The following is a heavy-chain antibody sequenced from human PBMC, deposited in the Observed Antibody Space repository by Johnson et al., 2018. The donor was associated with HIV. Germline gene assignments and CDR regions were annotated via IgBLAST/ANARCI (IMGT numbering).Heavy chain of an antibody. D-gene: IGHD3-9*01. J-gene: IGHJ3*02. CDR1: GFTFGDYA. CDR2: IRSKPYGGTT. V-gene: IGHV3-49*03. Sequence: VHLVESGGGLVQPGRSLRLSCSASGFTFGDYAMSWFRQAPGKGLEWVGFIRSKPYGGTTEYAASVKGRFTISRDDSKSIAYLQMNSLKTEDTAVYYCTRDDLEYDILTGYHDAFDIWGQGTMVTVSS. CDR3: TRDDLEYDILTGYHDAFDI.